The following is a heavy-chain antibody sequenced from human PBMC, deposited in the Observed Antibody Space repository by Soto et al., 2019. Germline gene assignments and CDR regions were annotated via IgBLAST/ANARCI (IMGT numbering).Heavy chain of an antibody. CDR3: AKGGIVVVVAAPIDY. CDR2: ISGSGGSK. CDR1: GFTFSSYA. D-gene: IGHD2-15*01. J-gene: IGHJ4*02. V-gene: IGHV3-23*01. Sequence: EVQLLESGGGLVQPGGSLRLSCAASGFTFSSYAMSWVRQAPGKGLEWVSAISGSGGSKYYADSVKGRFTTSRDNSKNTLYLQMNSLRAEDTAVYYCAKGGIVVVVAAPIDYWGQGTLVTVSS.